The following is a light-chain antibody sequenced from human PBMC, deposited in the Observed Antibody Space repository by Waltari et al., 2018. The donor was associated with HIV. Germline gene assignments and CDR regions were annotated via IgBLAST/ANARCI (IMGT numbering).Light chain of an antibody. J-gene: IGKJ1*01. V-gene: IGKV4-1*01. Sequence: DIVVTQSPDSLAVSLGGRAAMNCKSTQSLLYSSNNKNDLAWYQKRPGQPPKLLIYWASTRASGVPARFSGSGSGTNFTLTINGLQAEDVAIYYCQQFYTTTWSFGPGTRVEI. CDR2: WAS. CDR1: QSLLYSSNNKND. CDR3: QQFYTTTWS.